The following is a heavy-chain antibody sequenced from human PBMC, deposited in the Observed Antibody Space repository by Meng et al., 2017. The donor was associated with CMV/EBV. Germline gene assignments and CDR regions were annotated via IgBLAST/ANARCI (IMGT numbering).Heavy chain of an antibody. J-gene: IGHJ6*02. CDR1: GFTFSSYA. CDR3: ARSEAPPHGMDV. CDR2: ISGSGGST. Sequence: GGSLRLSCAASGFTFSSYAMSWVRQAPGKGLEWVSAISGSGGSTYYADSVKGRFTISRDNSKNTLYLQMNSLRAEDTAVYYCARSEAPPHGMDVWGQGTTVTVSS. V-gene: IGHV3-23*01.